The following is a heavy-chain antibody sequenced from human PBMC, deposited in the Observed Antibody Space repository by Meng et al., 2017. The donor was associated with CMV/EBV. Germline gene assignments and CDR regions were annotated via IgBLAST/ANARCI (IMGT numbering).Heavy chain of an antibody. J-gene: IGHJ4*02. Sequence: VRLRQSGGGVEMRGSLGKASCKGAGGTLSSYAIRWVRQAPGQGLEWMGGIIPIFGTATYEQTFQGRVTITADESTSTAYMELSSLRSEDTAVYYCARAGDYGGRGYFDYWGQGTLVTVSS. CDR3: ARAGDYGGRGYFDY. D-gene: IGHD4-23*01. CDR2: IIPIFGTA. CDR1: GGTLSSYA. V-gene: IGHV1-69*12.